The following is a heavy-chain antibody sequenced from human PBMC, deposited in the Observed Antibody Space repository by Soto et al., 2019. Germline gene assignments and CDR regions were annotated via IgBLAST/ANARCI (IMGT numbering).Heavy chain of an antibody. J-gene: IGHJ4*02. CDR2: IYSGST. CDR1: GGSIISGGFY. Sequence: HVQLQGSGPGLVKPAQSLSLTCTVSGGSIISGGFYWTWVRKHPGKGLEWIGYIYSGSTYYNPSLKSRLTTSRDTSKNQFAPKLSSVTAADTAVYYCARLKSAYYKIISYSFDSWGRGTLVTVSS. CDR3: ARLKSAYYKIISYSFDS. V-gene: IGHV4-31*03. D-gene: IGHD3-9*01.